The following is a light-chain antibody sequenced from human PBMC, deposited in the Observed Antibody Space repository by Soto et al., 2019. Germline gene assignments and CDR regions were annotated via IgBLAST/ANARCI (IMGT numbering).Light chain of an antibody. CDR3: QQYSSYPLT. V-gene: IGKV1-5*01. CDR2: DAS. Sequence: DIQMTQSPSTLSASVGDRVTIACRASQSISSYLAWYQRTPGKAPKLLIYDASNLATGVPSSFSGSGSGTEFPLTISSLQPDDFATYYCQQYSSYPLTFGGGTKVEI. CDR1: QSISSY. J-gene: IGKJ4*01.